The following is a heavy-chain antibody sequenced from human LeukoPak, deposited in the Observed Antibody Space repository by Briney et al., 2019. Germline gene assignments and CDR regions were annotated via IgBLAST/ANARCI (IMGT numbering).Heavy chain of an antibody. CDR1: GGSIAIRNYY. Sequence: PSETLSLTCAVSGGSIAIRNYYWAWIRQSPGRGLEWLGSVYSSGSVYYNPSLKSRVTILVDTSKNQFALKLRSVTAADTAVYYCASFTVFSNYGDYWGQGTLVTVSS. CDR3: ASFTVFSNYGDY. CDR2: VYSSGSV. J-gene: IGHJ4*02. D-gene: IGHD4-11*01. V-gene: IGHV4-39*06.